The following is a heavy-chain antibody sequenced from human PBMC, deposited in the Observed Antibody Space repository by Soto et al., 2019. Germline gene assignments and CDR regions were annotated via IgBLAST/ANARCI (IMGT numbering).Heavy chain of an antibody. V-gene: IGHV1-8*01. J-gene: IGHJ6*02. CDR3: TRRVPAARRGVHHGMDV. CDR1: GYTFTSYD. Sequence: ASVKVSCKASGYTFTSYDINWVRQATGQGLEWMGWMNPNSGNTGYAQKFQGRVTMTRNTSISTAYMELSSLRSEDTAVYYCTRRVPAARRGVHHGMDVWGQGTTVTVSS. D-gene: IGHD6-6*01. CDR2: MNPNSGNT.